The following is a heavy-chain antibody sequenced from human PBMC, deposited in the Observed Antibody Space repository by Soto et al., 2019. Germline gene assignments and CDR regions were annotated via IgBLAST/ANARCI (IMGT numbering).Heavy chain of an antibody. D-gene: IGHD1-26*01. CDR3: SRDGAYYGLDV. CDR2: TTSPAYGGTT. V-gene: IGHV3-49*04. Sequence: PGGSLTLSASFSVFTSGDYGLAWVRQGPGKGLGWGGFTTSPAYGGTTEYAASVKGRFIISRDDSKSVAYLQMNSLQTEDTSIYYCSRDGAYYGLDVWGRGTTVTVSS. CDR1: VFTSGDYG. J-gene: IGHJ6*02.